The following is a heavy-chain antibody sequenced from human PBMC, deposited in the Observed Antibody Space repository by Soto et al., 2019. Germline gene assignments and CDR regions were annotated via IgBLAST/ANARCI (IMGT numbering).Heavy chain of an antibody. CDR1: GFTFDDYA. D-gene: IGHD5-12*01. V-gene: IGHV3-9*01. Sequence: GGSLRLSCAASGFTFDDYAMHWVRQAPGKGLEWVSGISWNSGSIGYADSVKGRFTISRDNAKNSLYLQMNSLRAEDTALYYCAKDGGYDYGYYYYMDVWGKGTTVTVSS. CDR2: ISWNSGSI. J-gene: IGHJ6*03. CDR3: AKDGGYDYGYYYYMDV.